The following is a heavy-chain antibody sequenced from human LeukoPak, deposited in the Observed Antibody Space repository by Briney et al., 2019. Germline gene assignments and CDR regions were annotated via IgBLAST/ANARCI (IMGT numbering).Heavy chain of an antibody. CDR3: ARGYCSGGSCYPNWFDP. CDR2: IYYSGST. V-gene: IGHV4-39*07. Sequence: PSETLSLTCTVSGGSISSSSYYWGWIRQPPGKGLEWIGSIYYSGSTYYNPSLKSRVTISVDTSKNQFSLKLSSVTAADTAVYYCARGYCSGGSCYPNWFDPWGQGTLVTVSS. CDR1: GGSISSSSYY. D-gene: IGHD2-15*01. J-gene: IGHJ5*02.